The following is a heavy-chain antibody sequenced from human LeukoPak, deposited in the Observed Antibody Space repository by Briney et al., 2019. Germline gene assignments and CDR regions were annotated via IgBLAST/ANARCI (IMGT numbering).Heavy chain of an antibody. Sequence: SQTLSLTCAVSGGSISSGDYSWSWIRQPPGTGLEWIGYIYHSGSTYYNPSLKSRVTISVDRSKNQFSLKLSSVTAADTAVYYCARGRRGGGSFDYWGQGTLVTVSS. J-gene: IGHJ4*02. CDR1: GGSISSGDYS. V-gene: IGHV4-30-2*01. CDR2: IYHSGST. D-gene: IGHD2-15*01. CDR3: ARGRRGGGSFDY.